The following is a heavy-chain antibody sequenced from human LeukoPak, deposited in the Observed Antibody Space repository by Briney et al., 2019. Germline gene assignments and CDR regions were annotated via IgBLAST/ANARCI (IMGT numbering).Heavy chain of an antibody. CDR3: ARGSSSWYYFDY. V-gene: IGHV3-33*01. D-gene: IGHD6-13*01. J-gene: IGHJ4*02. CDR1: GFTFSSYD. CDR2: IWYDGSDK. Sequence: GSLRLSYTASGFTFSSYDMHWVRQAPGRGLEWVAVIWYDGSDKHYADSVKGRFTISRDDSKNTLYLQMNSLRAEDTAVYYCARGSSSWYYFDYWGQGTLVTVSS.